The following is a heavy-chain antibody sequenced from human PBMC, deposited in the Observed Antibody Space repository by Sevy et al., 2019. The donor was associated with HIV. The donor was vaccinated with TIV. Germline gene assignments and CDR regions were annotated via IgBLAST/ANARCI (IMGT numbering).Heavy chain of an antibody. CDR2: INSDGSRT. V-gene: IGHV3-74*01. CDR1: GLTFSSYW. D-gene: IGHD3-22*01. CDR3: ARSPGGDYYDSSGYYDY. Sequence: GGSLRLSCAASGLTFSSYWMHWVRQAPGKGLVWVSRINSDGSRTSYADSVKGRFTISRDNAKNTLYLQMSSLRAEDTAVYYCARSPGGDYYDSSGYYDYWGQGTLVTVSS. J-gene: IGHJ4*02.